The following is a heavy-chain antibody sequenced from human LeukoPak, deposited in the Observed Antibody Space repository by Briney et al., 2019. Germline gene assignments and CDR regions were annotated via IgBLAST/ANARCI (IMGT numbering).Heavy chain of an antibody. Sequence: ASVKVSFKASGYNFPSYGINWLRQAPGQGLEGMGWIRPHTGETNSAQRFQDRVTMTTDTSTTTAYMELRSLRFDDTAVYYCARDRGGKGSAIFYWGQGSLVTVSS. CDR2: IRPHTGET. CDR1: GYNFPSYG. D-gene: IGHD2-2*01. J-gene: IGHJ4*02. CDR3: ARDRGGKGSAIFY. V-gene: IGHV1-18*01.